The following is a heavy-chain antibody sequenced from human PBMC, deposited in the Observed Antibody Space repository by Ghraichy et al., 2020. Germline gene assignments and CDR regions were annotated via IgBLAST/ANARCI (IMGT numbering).Heavy chain of an antibody. V-gene: IGHV3-7*01. J-gene: IGHJ4*02. Sequence: ESLNISCSGSGFSFSRHWMSWVRQAPRKGLEWVASIKADGSERHYVDSVKGRFTISRDNAENSVSLEMNSLRAEDTAIYYCARDPYGDYKYGGTDYWGQGTLVAVSS. CDR1: GFSFSRHW. D-gene: IGHD4-17*01. CDR2: IKADGSER. CDR3: ARDPYGDYKYGGTDY.